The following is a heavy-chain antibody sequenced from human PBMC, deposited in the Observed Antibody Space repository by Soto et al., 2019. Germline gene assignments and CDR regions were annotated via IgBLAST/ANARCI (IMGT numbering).Heavy chain of an antibody. CDR1: GGSISSSSYY. J-gene: IGHJ4*02. Sequence: PSETLSLTCTVSGGSISSSSYYWGWIRQPPGKGLEWIGSIYYSGSTYYNPSLKSRVTISVDTSKNQSSLKLSSVTAADTAVYYCARHYYDSSGYYYHFDYWGQGTLVTVSS. CDR2: IYYSGST. D-gene: IGHD3-22*01. CDR3: ARHYYDSSGYYYHFDY. V-gene: IGHV4-39*01.